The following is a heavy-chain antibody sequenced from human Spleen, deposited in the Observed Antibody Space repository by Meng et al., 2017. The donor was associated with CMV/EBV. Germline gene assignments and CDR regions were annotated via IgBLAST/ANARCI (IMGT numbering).Heavy chain of an antibody. CDR1: YTYTGYY. CDR2: INPNSGGT. V-gene: IGHV1-2*02. D-gene: IGHD2-2*01. CDR3: ARDADIVVVPAVNWYFDL. Sequence: YTYTGYYMHWVRQAPGQGLEWMGWINPNSGGTNYAQKFQGRVTMTRDTSISTAYMELSRLRSDDTAVYYCARDADIVVVPAVNWYFDLWGRGTLVTVSS. J-gene: IGHJ2*01.